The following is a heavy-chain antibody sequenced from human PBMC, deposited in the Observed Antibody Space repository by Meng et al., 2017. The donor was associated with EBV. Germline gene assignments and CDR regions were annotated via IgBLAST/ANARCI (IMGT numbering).Heavy chain of an antibody. J-gene: IGHJ4*02. CDR3: VRGPPVGVPGPGDY. CDR1: GYAFTSYI. CDR2: INVGVGYT. D-gene: IGHD2-21*01. Sequence: QVQVVQAGVEGKNPGASVKVSCKASGYAFTSYILHWVRQAPGQRLEWMGWINVGVGYTKYSQKFQGRVTISSDTSATTGYMELSSLRSEDTAVYYCVRGPPVGVPGPGDYWGQGTLVTVSS. V-gene: IGHV1-3*01.